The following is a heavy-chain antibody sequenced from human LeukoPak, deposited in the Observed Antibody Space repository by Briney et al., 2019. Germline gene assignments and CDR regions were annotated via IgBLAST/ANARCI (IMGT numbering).Heavy chain of an antibody. J-gene: IGHJ6*03. V-gene: IGHV4-61*02. CDR3: ARDVGATTLGSYYYYMDV. CDR2: VYTSGST. Sequence: SQTLSLTCTGSGGSISSGSYYWSWIRQPAGKGLEWIGRVYTSGSTNYNPSLKSRVTISVDTSKNQFSLKLSSVTAADTAVYYCARDVGATTLGSYYYYMDVWGKGTTVTVSS. D-gene: IGHD1-26*01. CDR1: GGSISSGSYY.